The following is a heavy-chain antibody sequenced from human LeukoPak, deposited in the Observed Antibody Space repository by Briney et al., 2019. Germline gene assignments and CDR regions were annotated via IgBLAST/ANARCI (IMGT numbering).Heavy chain of an antibody. Sequence: GASVKVSCKASGGTFSSYAISWVRQAPGQGLEWMGRIIPIFGTANYAQKFQGRVTITTDESTSTAYMELSSLRSEDTAVYYCARDSGYYGDYDYWGQGTLVTVSS. CDR1: GGTFSSYA. CDR2: IIPIFGTA. D-gene: IGHD4-17*01. J-gene: IGHJ4*02. CDR3: ARDSGYYGDYDY. V-gene: IGHV1-69*05.